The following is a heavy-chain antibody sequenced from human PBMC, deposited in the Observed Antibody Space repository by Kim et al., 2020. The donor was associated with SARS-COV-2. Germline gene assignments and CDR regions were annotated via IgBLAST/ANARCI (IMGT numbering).Heavy chain of an antibody. V-gene: IGHV3-21*01. CDR2: ISSSSSYI. D-gene: IGHD3-22*01. CDR3: ARDYDSSGYYYGGEAFDI. CDR1: GFTFSSYS. Sequence: GGSLRLSCAASGFTFSSYSMNWVRQAPGKGLEWVSSISSSSSYIYYADSVKGRFTISRDNAKNSLYLQMNSLRAEDTAVYYCARDYDSSGYYYGGEAFDIWGQGTMVTVSS. J-gene: IGHJ3*02.